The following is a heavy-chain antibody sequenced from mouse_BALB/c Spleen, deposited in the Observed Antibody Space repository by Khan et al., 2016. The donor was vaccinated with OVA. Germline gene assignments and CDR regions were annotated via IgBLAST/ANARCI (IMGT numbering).Heavy chain of an antibody. CDR2: IFPGTGTT. CDR3: ARGDFGNYEFAY. J-gene: IGHJ3*01. CDR1: GYTFTSYW. D-gene: IGHD2-1*01. V-gene: IGHV1S132*01. Sequence: QVQLQQSGAELVKPGASVKLSCKTSGYTFTSYWIQWVKQRPGQGLGWIGEIFPGTGTTYYNENFKGKATLTIDKSSTTAYMQLSSLTSEDSAVYFGARGDFGNYEFAYWGQGTLVTVSS.